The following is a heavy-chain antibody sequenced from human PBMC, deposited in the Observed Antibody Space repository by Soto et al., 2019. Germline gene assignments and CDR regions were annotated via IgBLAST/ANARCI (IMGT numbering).Heavy chain of an antibody. CDR1: GASISSSSYS. J-gene: IGHJ4*02. CDR2: IYHSGST. Sequence: SETLSLTCTVSGASISSSSYSWSWIRQPPGKGLEWIGYIYHSGSTYYNPSLKSRVTISVDRSKNQFSLKLSSVTAADTAVYYCAREVLYDSSGYYYFDYWGQGTLVTVSS. CDR3: AREVLYDSSGYYYFDY. D-gene: IGHD3-22*01. V-gene: IGHV4-30-2*01.